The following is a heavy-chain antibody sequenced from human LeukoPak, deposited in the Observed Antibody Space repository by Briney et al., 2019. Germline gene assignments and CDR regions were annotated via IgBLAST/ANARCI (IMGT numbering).Heavy chain of an antibody. Sequence: ASVKVSCKASGCTFTGYYMHWVRQAPGQGLEWMGWINPNSGGTNYAQKFQGRVTMTRDTSISTAYMELSRLRSDDTAVYYCARGTYYYDSSGYYHLPGYWGQGTLVTVSS. CDR3: ARGTYYYDSSGYYHLPGY. J-gene: IGHJ4*02. CDR2: INPNSGGT. CDR1: GCTFTGYY. D-gene: IGHD3-22*01. V-gene: IGHV1-2*02.